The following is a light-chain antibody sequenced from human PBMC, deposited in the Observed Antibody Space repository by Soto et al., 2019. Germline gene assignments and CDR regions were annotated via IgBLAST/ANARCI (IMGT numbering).Light chain of an antibody. CDR3: QQVKSFLPLT. CDR1: RSISTY. J-gene: IGKJ4*01. V-gene: IGKV3-11*01. Sequence: ETVLTQSPATLSLSPGERATLSCRASRSISTYLAWYQQKPGQAPRLLIYEALNRATGIPARFSGSGSGTDFTLTISSLEPEDFATYYCQQVKSFLPLTFGGGTQVEIK. CDR2: EAL.